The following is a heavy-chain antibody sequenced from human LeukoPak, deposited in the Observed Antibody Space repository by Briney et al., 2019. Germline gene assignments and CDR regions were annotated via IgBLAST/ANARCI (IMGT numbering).Heavy chain of an antibody. CDR2: IKQDGSEK. Sequence: GGSLRLSCAASGFTFSSYWMTWVRQAPGKGLAWVANIKQDGSEKYYVDSVKGRFTISRDNAKNSLYLQMNSLRAEDTAVYYCARVNPLMAPGALDARGQGTMVAVSS. D-gene: IGHD2-8*01. CDR3: ARVNPLMAPGALDA. CDR1: GFTFSSYW. V-gene: IGHV3-7*01. J-gene: IGHJ3*01.